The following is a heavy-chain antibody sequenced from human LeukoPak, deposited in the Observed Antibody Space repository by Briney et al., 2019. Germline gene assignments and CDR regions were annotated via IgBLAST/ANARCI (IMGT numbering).Heavy chain of an antibody. V-gene: IGHV3-43*02. CDR2: ISEGGGST. J-gene: IGHJ4*02. CDR3: AKETTVTTSVDY. D-gene: IGHD4-17*01. CDR1: GFTFDDYA. Sequence: AGSLRLSCAASGFTFDDYAMHWVRQAPGKGLEWVSLISEGGGSTYYAASVRGRITISGAYSNNSLFHLMNSLGTENTAFYYCAKETTVTTSVDYSGEGTLVTAS.